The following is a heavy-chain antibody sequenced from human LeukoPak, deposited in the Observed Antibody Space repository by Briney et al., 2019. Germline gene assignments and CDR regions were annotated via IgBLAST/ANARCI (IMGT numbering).Heavy chain of an antibody. J-gene: IGHJ4*02. Sequence: ASVKVSCKASGYIFTSYNMYWVRQAPGQGLEWMGIINSSGGSTNYAQKFQGRVTMTRDTTTSTVYMELSSLRSEDTAVYYCARFAVHRRLTVAGQFGLDYWGQGTLVTVSS. CDR3: ARFAVHRRLTVAGQFGLDY. CDR2: INSSGGST. CDR1: GYIFTSYN. V-gene: IGHV1-46*01. D-gene: IGHD6-19*01.